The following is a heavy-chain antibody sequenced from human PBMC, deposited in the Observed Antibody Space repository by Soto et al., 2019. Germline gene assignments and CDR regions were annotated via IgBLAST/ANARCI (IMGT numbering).Heavy chain of an antibody. CDR1: GFTFSIYA. D-gene: IGHD3-3*01. Sequence: PGGSLRLSCAASGFTFSIYAMSRVRQAPGKGLEWVSAISGSGGSTYYADSVKGRFTISRDNSKNTLYLQMNSLRAEDTAVYYCAKDQYYDFWSGSSPYFDYWGQGTLVTVSS. J-gene: IGHJ4*02. CDR3: AKDQYYDFWSGSSPYFDY. CDR2: ISGSGGST. V-gene: IGHV3-23*01.